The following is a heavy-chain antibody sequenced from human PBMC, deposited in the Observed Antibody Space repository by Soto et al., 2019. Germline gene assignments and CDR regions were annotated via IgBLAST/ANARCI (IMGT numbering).Heavy chain of an antibody. CDR1: GYTFTSYG. Sequence: QVQVVQSGAEVKKPGASVKVSCKASGYTFTSYGITWVRQAPGQGLEWMGWISAYNGNTNYAQNLQGRVTMTTDTSTSTAYMELRSLRSDDTAVYYCARVPNTIAAPGYKGGNEGFDPWGQGTLVTVSS. V-gene: IGHV1-18*01. D-gene: IGHD6-13*01. J-gene: IGHJ5*02. CDR2: ISAYNGNT. CDR3: ARVPNTIAAPGYKGGNEGFDP.